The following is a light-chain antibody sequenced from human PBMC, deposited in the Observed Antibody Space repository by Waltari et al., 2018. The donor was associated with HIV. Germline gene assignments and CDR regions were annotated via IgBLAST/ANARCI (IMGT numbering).Light chain of an antibody. CDR2: AAS. CDR3: LQHNTYPWT. Sequence: DIQMTQSPSSLSASVGDRVTITCRASQGIRNDLLWYQQKPGKAPKRLIYAASSLQSGVPSRFSGSGSGTEFTLTISSLQPEDFVTYYCLQHNTYPWTFGQGTKVEIK. J-gene: IGKJ1*01. V-gene: IGKV1-17*01. CDR1: QGIRND.